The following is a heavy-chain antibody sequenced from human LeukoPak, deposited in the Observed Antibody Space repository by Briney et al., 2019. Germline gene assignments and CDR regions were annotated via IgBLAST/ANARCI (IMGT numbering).Heavy chain of an antibody. CDR3: ARGRRDGYTLYYMDV. D-gene: IGHD5-24*01. Sequence: SETLSLTCTVSGSSISSGYYWGWIRQPPGKGLEWIGNICHSGSTYYNPSLKSRVTISVDTSKNQFSLKLSSVTAADTAVYYCARGRRDGYTLYYMDVWGKGTTVTISS. J-gene: IGHJ6*03. CDR2: ICHSGST. V-gene: IGHV4-38-2*02. CDR1: GSSISSGYY.